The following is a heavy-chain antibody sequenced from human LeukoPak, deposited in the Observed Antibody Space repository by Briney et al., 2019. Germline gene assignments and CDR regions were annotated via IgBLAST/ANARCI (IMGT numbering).Heavy chain of an antibody. J-gene: IGHJ6*02. CDR1: GGSISSYY. Sequence: SETLSLTCTVSGGSISSYYWSWIRQPPGKGLEWIGYIYYSGSTNYNPSLKSRVTISVDTSKNQFSLKLSSVTAADTAVYYCARDHKLGNDFWSGFDYYYYYGMDVWGQGTTVTVSS. CDR2: IYYSGST. V-gene: IGHV4-59*01. D-gene: IGHD3-3*01. CDR3: ARDHKLGNDFWSGFDYYYYYGMDV.